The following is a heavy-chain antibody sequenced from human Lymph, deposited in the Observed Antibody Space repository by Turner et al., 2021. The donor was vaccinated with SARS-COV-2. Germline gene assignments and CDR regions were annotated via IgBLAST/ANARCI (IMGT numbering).Heavy chain of an antibody. D-gene: IGHD3-22*01. V-gene: IGHV3-23*01. CDR2: ISGSGGST. CDR1: GFTFSSYA. Sequence: EVQLLESGGGWVQPGGSLRLSCSASGFTFSSYAMSWVRQAPGKGLQWVSTISGSGGSTYYADSVKGRFTISRDKSKNTLYLQMNSLRAEDTAVYYCAKNEMAMIVVVITLFDYWGQGTLVTVSS. CDR3: AKNEMAMIVVVITLFDY. J-gene: IGHJ4*02.